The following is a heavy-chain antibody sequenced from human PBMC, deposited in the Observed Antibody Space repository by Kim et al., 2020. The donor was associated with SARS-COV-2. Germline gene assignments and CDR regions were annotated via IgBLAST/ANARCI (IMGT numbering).Heavy chain of an antibody. J-gene: IGHJ4*01. Sequence: HNQSLRRRVSISVDAAKNQFSLKVNSMTAADTAVYFCARRRSSLTGAIDHWGQGTLVTVSS. D-gene: IGHD2-2*01. V-gene: IGHV4-34*01. CDR3: ARRRSSLTGAIDH.